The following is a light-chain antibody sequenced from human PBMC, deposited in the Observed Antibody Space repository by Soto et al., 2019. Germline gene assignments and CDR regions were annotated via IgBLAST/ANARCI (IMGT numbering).Light chain of an antibody. CDR2: LNSDGSH. J-gene: IGLJ2*01. V-gene: IGLV4-69*02. CDR1: SGPSSYA. CDR3: QTWGTGIVV. Sequence: QLVLTQSPFASASLGASVKLTCTLSSGPSSYAIAWHQQQPEKGPRYLMRLNSDGSHSKGDGIPDRFSGSSSGAERYLTISSLQSEDEADYYCQTWGTGIVVFGGGTQLTVL.